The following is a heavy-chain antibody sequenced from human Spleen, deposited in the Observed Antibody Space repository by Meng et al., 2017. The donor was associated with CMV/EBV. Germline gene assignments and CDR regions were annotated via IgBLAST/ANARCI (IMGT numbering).Heavy chain of an antibody. CDR1: GYSVSSGYY. Sequence: SETLSLTCTVSGYSVSSGYYWGWIRQPPGKGLEWIGSIHHSGNTYYKTSLKRRVTLSIDTSKNQLSLTLNSATATDTALYYCVRNRYLVGAIADWGQGTLVTVSS. CDR3: VRNRYLVGAIAD. J-gene: IGHJ4*02. CDR2: IHHSGNT. D-gene: IGHD1-26*01. V-gene: IGHV4-38-2*02.